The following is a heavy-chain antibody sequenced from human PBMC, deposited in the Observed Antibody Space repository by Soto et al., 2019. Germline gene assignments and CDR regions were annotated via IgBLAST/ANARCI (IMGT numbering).Heavy chain of an antibody. V-gene: IGHV3-23*01. Sequence: EVSVRLSCAPSGFIFSNYAMSWVRQARGKGLEWVSAISGSGADTYYTESVKGRFTISRDNFKNTLYLQMNSLRAEDTAVYYCAKDTGRGGGSVFDYWGQGTLVTVSS. J-gene: IGHJ4*02. D-gene: IGHD2-15*01. CDR3: AKDTGRGGGSVFDY. CDR1: GFIFSNYA. CDR2: ISGSGADT.